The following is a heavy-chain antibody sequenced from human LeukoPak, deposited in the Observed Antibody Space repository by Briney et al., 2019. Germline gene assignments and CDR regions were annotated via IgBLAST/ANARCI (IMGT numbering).Heavy chain of an antibody. V-gene: IGHV3-48*03. J-gene: IGHJ4*02. CDR2: ISSSGSTI. Sequence: PGGSLRLSCAASGFTFSSYEMNWVRQAPGKGLEWVSYISSSGSTIYYADSVKGRFTISRDNSKNTLYLQMNSLRAEDTAVYYCAKNQRSGELYYFDYWGQGTLVAVSS. D-gene: IGHD3-10*01. CDR3: AKNQRSGELYYFDY. CDR1: GFTFSSYE.